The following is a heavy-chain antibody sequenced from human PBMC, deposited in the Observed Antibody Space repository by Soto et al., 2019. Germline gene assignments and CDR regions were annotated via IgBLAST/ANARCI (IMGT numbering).Heavy chain of an antibody. V-gene: IGHV3-48*02. CDR3: ARVFNNYDYVWGSYRPRGDAFDI. Sequence: PGGSLRLSCAASGFTFSSYSMNWVRQAPGKGLEWVSYISSSSSTIYYADSVKGRFTISRDNAKNSLYLQMNSLRDEDTAVYYCARVFNNYDYVWGSYRPRGDAFDIWGQGTMVT. CDR1: GFTFSSYS. J-gene: IGHJ3*02. CDR2: ISSSSSTI. D-gene: IGHD3-16*02.